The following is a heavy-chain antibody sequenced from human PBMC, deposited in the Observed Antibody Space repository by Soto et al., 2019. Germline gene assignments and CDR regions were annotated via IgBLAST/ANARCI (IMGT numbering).Heavy chain of an antibody. CDR3: ARWLSYCSSTSCLGETYNWFDP. CDR1: GGSISSSSYY. CDR2: IYYSGST. J-gene: IGHJ5*02. Sequence: SETLSLTCTVSGGSISSSSYYWGWIRQPPGKGLEWIGSIYYSGSTYYNPSLKSRVTISVDTSKNQFSLKLSSVTAADTAVYYCARWLSYCSSTSCLGETYNWFDPWCQGTLVTVSS. V-gene: IGHV4-39*01. D-gene: IGHD2-2*01.